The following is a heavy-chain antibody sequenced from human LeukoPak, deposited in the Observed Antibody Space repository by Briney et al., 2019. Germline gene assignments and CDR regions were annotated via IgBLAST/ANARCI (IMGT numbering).Heavy chain of an antibody. CDR3: AKDSSVVITTLVDY. Sequence: PGRSLRLSCAASGFTFDDYAMHWARQAPGKGLEWVSGISWNSGSIGYADSVKGRFTISRDNAKNSLYLQMNSLRAEDTALYYCAKDSSVVITTLVDYWGQGTLVTVSS. D-gene: IGHD3-22*01. CDR1: GFTFDDYA. J-gene: IGHJ4*02. V-gene: IGHV3-9*01. CDR2: ISWNSGSI.